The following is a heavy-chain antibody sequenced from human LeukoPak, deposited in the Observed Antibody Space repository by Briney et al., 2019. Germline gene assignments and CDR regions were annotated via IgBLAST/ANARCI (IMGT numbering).Heavy chain of an antibody. CDR2: IDWDDDK. V-gene: IGHV2-70*11. CDR3: ARIRYYYDSSGYYSDI. CDR1: GFSLSTSGMC. J-gene: IGHJ3*02. Sequence: SGPTLANPTQTLTLTCTFSGFSLSTSGMCVSWIGQPPGKALEWLARIDWDDDKYYGTSLKTRLTISKDTSKNQVVLRMTSMDPVDTATYYCARIRYYYDSSGYYSDIWGQGTMVTVSS. D-gene: IGHD3-22*01.